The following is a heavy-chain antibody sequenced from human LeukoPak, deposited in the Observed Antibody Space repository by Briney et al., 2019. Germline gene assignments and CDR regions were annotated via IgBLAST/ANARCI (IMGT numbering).Heavy chain of an antibody. CDR3: ARDGRGDYCSGGSCLMFDP. V-gene: IGHV3-21*01. CDR1: GFTFSRYS. CDR2: ISGSSSYI. D-gene: IGHD2-15*01. J-gene: IGHJ5*02. Sequence: PGGSLRLSCAASGFTFSRYSLSWVRQAPGKGLEWVSSISGSSSYIYYADSVKGRFTISRDNAKNSLFLQMNSLRAEDTAVYYCARDGRGDYCSGGSCLMFDPWGQGTLVTVSS.